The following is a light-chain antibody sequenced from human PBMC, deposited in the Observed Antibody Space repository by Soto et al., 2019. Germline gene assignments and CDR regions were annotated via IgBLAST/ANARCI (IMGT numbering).Light chain of an antibody. V-gene: IGLV2-14*03. CDR2: DVS. Sequence: QSALTQPASVSGSPGQSITISCTGTSSDVGGYNFVSWYQQHPGKAPKLMIYDVSNRPSGVSNRFSGSKSGNTASLTISGLQAEDEAHYYCSSYTSTNTQLFGGGTKLPS. J-gene: IGLJ2*01. CDR1: SSDVGGYNF. CDR3: SSYTSTNTQL.